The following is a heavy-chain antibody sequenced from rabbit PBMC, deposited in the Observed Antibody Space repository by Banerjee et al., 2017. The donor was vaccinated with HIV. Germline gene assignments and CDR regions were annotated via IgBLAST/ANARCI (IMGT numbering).Heavy chain of an antibody. J-gene: IGHJ4*01. Sequence: QSLEESGGDLVKPGASLTLTCTASGFSFISNAMSWVRQAPGKGLEWIACIYSGSSGRPYYASWAKGRFTISKASSTTVTLQMTSLTAADTATYFCARGLLIGVGWASNLWGPGTLVTVS. CDR2: IYSGSSGRP. V-gene: IGHV1S40*01. CDR3: ARGLLIGVGWASNL. CDR1: GFSFISNA. D-gene: IGHD4-2*01.